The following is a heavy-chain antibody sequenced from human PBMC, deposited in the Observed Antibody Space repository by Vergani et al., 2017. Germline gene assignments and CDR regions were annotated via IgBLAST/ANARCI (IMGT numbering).Heavy chain of an antibody. CDR2: ISGSGGST. V-gene: IGHV3-23*01. CDR3: AKGRFHDTAGGFGMDV. D-gene: IGHD5-18*01. Sequence: EVKLMESGGGLVQPGGSLSLSCAAPGFTFSSYAMPWVRQAPWKGLGWVSAISGSGGSTYYADSVKGRFTMSRDNSKNTLDLQMNSLRSEDTAVYYCAKGRFHDTAGGFGMDVWGQGTTVTVSS. J-gene: IGHJ6*02. CDR1: GFTFSSYA.